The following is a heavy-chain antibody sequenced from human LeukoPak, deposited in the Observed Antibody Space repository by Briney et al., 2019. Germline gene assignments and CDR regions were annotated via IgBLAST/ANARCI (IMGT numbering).Heavy chain of an antibody. J-gene: IGHJ4*02. CDR3: AKAALAQWLVAGDYFDY. CDR2: ISGSGGST. D-gene: IGHD6-19*01. V-gene: IGHV3-23*01. Sequence: GGSLRLSCAASGFTFSSYAMSWVRQAPGKGLEWVSAISGSGGSTYYADSVKGRFTISRDNPKNTLYLQMNSLRAEDTAVYYCAKAALAQWLVAGDYFDYWGQGTLVTVSS. CDR1: GFTFSSYA.